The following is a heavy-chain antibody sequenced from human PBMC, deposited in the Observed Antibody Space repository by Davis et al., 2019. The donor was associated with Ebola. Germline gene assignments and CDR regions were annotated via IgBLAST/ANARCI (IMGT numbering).Heavy chain of an antibody. V-gene: IGHV3-33*01. CDR1: GFTFSSYG. CDR2: IWYDGSNK. Sequence: PGGSLRLSCAASGFTFSSYGMHWARQAPGKGLEWVAVIWYDGSNKYYADSVKGRFTISRDNSKNTLYLQMNSLRAEDTAVYYCARSKEASQYCYYGMDVWGQGTTVTVSS. J-gene: IGHJ6*02. D-gene: IGHD5/OR15-5a*01. CDR3: ARSKEASQYCYYGMDV.